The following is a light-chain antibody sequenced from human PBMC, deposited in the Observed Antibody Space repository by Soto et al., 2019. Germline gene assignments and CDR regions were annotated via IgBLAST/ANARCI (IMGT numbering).Light chain of an antibody. CDR2: NND. V-gene: IGLV1-44*01. Sequence: QTVVTQPPSASGTPGQRVTISCSGSSSNIGANPINWYQQLPGTAPKVLIYNNDQRPSGVPDRFSASKSGTSASLAISGLQSEDEADYYCEAWDDSLYGAVLGGGTKVTVL. CDR1: SSNIGANP. CDR3: EAWDDSLYGAV. J-gene: IGLJ2*01.